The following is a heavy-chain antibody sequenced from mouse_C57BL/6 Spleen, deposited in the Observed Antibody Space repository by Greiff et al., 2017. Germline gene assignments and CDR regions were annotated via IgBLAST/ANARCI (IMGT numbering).Heavy chain of an antibody. CDR3: ARWEITTVVADYFDY. D-gene: IGHD1-1*01. Sequence: QVQLQQSGAELARPGASVKLSCKASGYTFTSYGISWVKQRTGQGLEWIGEIYPRSGNTYYNEKFKGKATLTADKSSSTAYMELRSLTSEDSAVYFCARWEITTVVADYFDYWGQGTTLTVSS. CDR1: GYTFTSYG. CDR2: IYPRSGNT. J-gene: IGHJ2*01. V-gene: IGHV1-81*01.